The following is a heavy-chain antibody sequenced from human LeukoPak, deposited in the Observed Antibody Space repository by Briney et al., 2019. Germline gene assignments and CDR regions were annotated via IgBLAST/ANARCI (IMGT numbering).Heavy chain of an antibody. J-gene: IGHJ5*02. CDR3: ARDREIWLPHNWFDP. V-gene: IGHV3-30*03. Sequence: PGGSLRLSCAASGFTFSRHGIHWVRQAPGKGLEWVAVISYDGSNKYYADSVKGRFTISRDNGKNSLFLQMTSLRAEDTAVYYCARDREIWLPHNWFDPWGQGTLVTVSS. D-gene: IGHD5-24*01. CDR2: ISYDGSNK. CDR1: GFTFSRHG.